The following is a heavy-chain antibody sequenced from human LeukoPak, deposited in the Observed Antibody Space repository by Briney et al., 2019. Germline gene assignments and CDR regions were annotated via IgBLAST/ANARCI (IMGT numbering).Heavy chain of an antibody. CDR3: ARANSSGWYGFFDY. V-gene: IGHV3-30-3*01. CDR1: GFTFSSYA. Sequence: PGGSLRLSCAASGFTFSSYAMHWVRQAPGKGLEWVAVISYDGSNKYYADSVKGRFTISRDNSKNTLYLQMNSLRAEDTAVYYCARANSSGWYGFFDYWGQGTLVTVSS. J-gene: IGHJ4*02. D-gene: IGHD6-19*01. CDR2: ISYDGSNK.